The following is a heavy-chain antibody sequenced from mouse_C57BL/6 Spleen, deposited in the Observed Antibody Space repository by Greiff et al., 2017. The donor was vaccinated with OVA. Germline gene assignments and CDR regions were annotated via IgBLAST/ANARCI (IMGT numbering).Heavy chain of an antibody. CDR1: GYSITSDY. Sequence: EVMLVESGPGLAKPSQTLSLTCSVTGYSITSDYWNWIRKFPGNKLEYMGYISYSGSTYYNPSLNSRISITRDTSKNQYYLQLNSVTTEDTATYYGARRGVITTVVADWYFDVWGTGTTVTVSS. CDR3: ARRGVITTVVADWYFDV. J-gene: IGHJ1*03. D-gene: IGHD1-1*01. CDR2: ISYSGST. V-gene: IGHV3-8*01.